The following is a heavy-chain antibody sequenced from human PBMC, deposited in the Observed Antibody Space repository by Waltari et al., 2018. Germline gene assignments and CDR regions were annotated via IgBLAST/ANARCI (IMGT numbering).Heavy chain of an antibody. CDR1: GGSISSYY. D-gene: IGHD3-22*01. J-gene: IGHJ4*02. CDR3: AREIPPDYDSSGYYPYYFDY. CDR2: IYYSGST. V-gene: IGHV4-59*01. Sequence: QVQLQESGPGLVKPSETLSLTCTVSGGSISSYYWSWIRQPPGKGLEWIGYIYYSGSTNSNPALKSRVTISVDTSKNQFSLKLSSVTAADTAVYYCAREIPPDYDSSGYYPYYFDYWGQGTLVTVSS.